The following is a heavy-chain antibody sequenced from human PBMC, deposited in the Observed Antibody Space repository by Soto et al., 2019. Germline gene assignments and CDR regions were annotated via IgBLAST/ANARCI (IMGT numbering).Heavy chain of an antibody. V-gene: IGHV4-4*02. J-gene: IGHJ6*02. CDR1: GGSISTMNW. CDR3: ASNGAFRPLYGMDV. CDR2: IYHSGFT. Sequence: QVELRESGPGMVKPSGTLSLTCAVSGGSISTMNWWSWVRQPPGKGLEWIGEIYHSGFTNYNPSLKSRVTISVDKSKNQVSLQLSSVTAADTAVYYCASNGAFRPLYGMDVWGQGTTVTVSS. D-gene: IGHD2-8*01.